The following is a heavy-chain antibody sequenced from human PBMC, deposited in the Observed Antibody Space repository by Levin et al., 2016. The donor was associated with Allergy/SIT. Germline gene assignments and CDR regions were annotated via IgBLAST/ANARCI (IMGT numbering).Heavy chain of an antibody. J-gene: IGHJ4*02. CDR3: ARLDYYGSGSYYNADY. Sequence: SETLSLTCTVSGGSISSSSYYWGWIRQPPGKGLEWIGSIYYSGSTYYNPSLKSRVTISVDTSKNQFSLKLSSVTAADTAVYYCARLDYYGSGSYYNADYWGQGTLVTVSS. CDR2: IYYSGST. D-gene: IGHD3-10*01. V-gene: IGHV4-39*01. CDR1: GGSISSSSYY.